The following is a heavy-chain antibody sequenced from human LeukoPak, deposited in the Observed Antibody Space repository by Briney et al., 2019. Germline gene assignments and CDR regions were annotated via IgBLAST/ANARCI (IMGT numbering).Heavy chain of an antibody. CDR3: ARLVVVAAPVDY. V-gene: IGHV4-34*01. D-gene: IGHD2-15*01. J-gene: IGHJ4*02. CDR1: GGSFSGYY. Sequence: PSETLSLTCVVYGGSFSGYYWSWIRQPPGKGLEWIGEINHSGSTNYNPSLKSRVTISVDTSKNQFSLKLSSVTAADTAVYYCARLVVVAAPVDYWGQGTLVTVSS. CDR2: INHSGST.